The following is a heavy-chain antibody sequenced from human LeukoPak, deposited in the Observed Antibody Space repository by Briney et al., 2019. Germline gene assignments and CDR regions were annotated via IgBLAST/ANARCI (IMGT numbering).Heavy chain of an antibody. J-gene: IGHJ6*02. CDR2: ISSSSSYI. D-gene: IGHD4-17*01. Sequence: PGGSLRLSCAASGFIFSSYSMNWVRQAPGKGLEWVSSISSSSSYIYYADSVKGRFTISRDNAKNSLYLQMNSLRAEDTAVYYCARDYGDYGGYYYGMDVWGQGTTVTVSS. CDR3: ARDYGDYGGYYYGMDV. V-gene: IGHV3-21*01. CDR1: GFIFSSYS.